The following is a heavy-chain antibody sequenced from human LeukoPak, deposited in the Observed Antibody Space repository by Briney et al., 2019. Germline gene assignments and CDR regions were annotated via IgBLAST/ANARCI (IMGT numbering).Heavy chain of an antibody. D-gene: IGHD4-23*01. CDR2: IRSKGNNYAT. V-gene: IGHV3-73*01. J-gene: IGHJ5*01. CDR3: TRQSTVVTFAS. CDR1: GFSFSGSA. Sequence: GGSLRLSCAASGFSFSGSAMHWVRQASGKGLEWVGRIRSKGNNYATGYTASVKGRITISRDDSKNTAYLQMNSLKTEDTAVYYCTRQSTVVTFASWGQGTLVTVSS.